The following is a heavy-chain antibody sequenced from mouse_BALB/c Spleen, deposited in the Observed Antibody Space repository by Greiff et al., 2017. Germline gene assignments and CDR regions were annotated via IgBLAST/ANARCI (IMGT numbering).Heavy chain of an antibody. CDR2: IYPGNSDT. CDR3: TREAYWGNYVGFAY. D-gene: IGHD2-1*01. J-gene: IGHJ3*01. V-gene: IGHV1-5*01. Sequence: VQLQQSGTVLARPGASVKMSCKASGYTFTSYWMHWVKQRPGQGLEWIGAIYPGNSDTSYNQKFKGKAKLTAVTSTSTAYMELSSLTNEDSAVYYCTREAYWGNYVGFAYWGQGTLVTVSA. CDR1: GYTFTSYW.